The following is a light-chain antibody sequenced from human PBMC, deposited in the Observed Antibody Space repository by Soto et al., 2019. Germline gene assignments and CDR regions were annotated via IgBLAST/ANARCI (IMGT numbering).Light chain of an antibody. CDR3: QQYNSYSPYT. CDR1: QSISSW. CDR2: KAS. J-gene: IGKJ2*01. Sequence: DIQMTQSPSTLSASVGDRVTITCRASQSISSWLAWYQQKTGKAPKLLIYKASSLQSGAPSRFSGSGSGTEFTLTISSLQPDDFAAYYCQQYNSYSPYTFGQGTKLEIK. V-gene: IGKV1-5*03.